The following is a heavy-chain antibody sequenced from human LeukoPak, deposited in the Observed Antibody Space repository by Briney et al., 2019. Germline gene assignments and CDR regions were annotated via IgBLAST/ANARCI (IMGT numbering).Heavy chain of an antibody. D-gene: IGHD3-22*01. CDR1: GFTFSSYA. Sequence: PGGSLRLSCAASGFTFSSYAMHWVRQAPGKGLEWVAVISYDGSNKYYADSVKGRFTISRDNSKNTLYLQMNSLSAEDTAVCCCGSDSSAADWGQGTLVTVSS. V-gene: IGHV3-30*04. CDR2: ISYDGSNK. J-gene: IGHJ4*02. CDR3: GSDSSAAD.